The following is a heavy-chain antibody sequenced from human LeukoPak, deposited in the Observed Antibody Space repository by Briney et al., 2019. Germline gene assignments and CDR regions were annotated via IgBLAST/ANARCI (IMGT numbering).Heavy chain of an antibody. V-gene: IGHV1-46*01. CDR2: INPSGGST. CDR1: GYTFTSYY. Sequence: ASVMVSCKASGYTFTSYYMHWVRQAPGQGLEWMGIINPSGGSTSYAQKFQGRVTMTRDTSTSTVYMELSSLRSEDTAVYYCARTPSYLSGSYQTAEFDPWGQGTLVTVSS. CDR3: ARTPSYLSGSYQTAEFDP. D-gene: IGHD1-26*01. J-gene: IGHJ5*02.